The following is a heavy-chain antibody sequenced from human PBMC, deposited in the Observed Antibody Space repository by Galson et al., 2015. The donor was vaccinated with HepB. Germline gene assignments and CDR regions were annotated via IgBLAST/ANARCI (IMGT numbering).Heavy chain of an antibody. J-gene: IGHJ1*01. D-gene: IGHD2-15*01. CDR3: ARDLRVVEDGNEDFHN. CDR2: ISSNPNYK. Sequence: PLRLSCAASGITLSDYSMNWVRQAPGKGLEWVSSISSNPNYKYYADSVKGRFTISRDNAKNSVYLQMNSLRAEDTAIYYCARDLRVVEDGNEDFHNWGQGTLAIVSS. CDR1: GITLSDYS. V-gene: IGHV3-21*01.